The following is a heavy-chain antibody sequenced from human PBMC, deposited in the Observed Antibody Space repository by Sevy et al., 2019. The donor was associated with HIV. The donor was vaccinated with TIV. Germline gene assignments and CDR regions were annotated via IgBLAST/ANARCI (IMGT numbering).Heavy chain of an antibody. CDR1: GFIFSDYY. CDR2: ISGTGNTI. J-gene: IGHJ4*02. Sequence: GGSLRLSCAASGFIFSDYYMSWIRQAPGKGLEWVSYISGTGNTIYYTDSVKGRFTISRDNAKDSLYLQMNSLRAEDTAVYYCARAGGIWALRDWGQGSLVTVSS. V-gene: IGHV3-11*01. D-gene: IGHD3-16*01. CDR3: ARAGGIWALRD.